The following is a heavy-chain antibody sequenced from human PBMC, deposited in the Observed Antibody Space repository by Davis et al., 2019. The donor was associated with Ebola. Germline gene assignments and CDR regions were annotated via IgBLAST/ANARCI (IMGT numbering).Heavy chain of an antibody. CDR1: GGTFSSYA. CDR3: ARDGYSSSSQNWFDA. V-gene: IGHV1-69*04. CDR2: IIPILGIA. Sequence: SSVPVSCKASGGTFSSYAISWVRQASEHGLEWLGRIIPILGIANYAQKFQGRVTITADKSTSTAYMELRSLRSDDTAVYYCARDGYSSSSQNWFDAWGQGTLVTVSS. D-gene: IGHD6-6*01. J-gene: IGHJ5*02.